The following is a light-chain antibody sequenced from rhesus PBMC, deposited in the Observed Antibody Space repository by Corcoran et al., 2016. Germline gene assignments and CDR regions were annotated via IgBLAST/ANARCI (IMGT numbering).Light chain of an antibody. Sequence: DIQMTQSPSSLSASVGDRVTITCRASQGINHYLSWYQQKPGKAPKPLIYYAYRLETGVPSRFSGSGSGTDYPLTISSLQPEDIATYYCQQYNNSPYSFGQGTKVEI. J-gene: IGKJ2*01. CDR3: QQYNNSPYS. CDR1: QGINHY. CDR2: YAY. V-gene: IGKV1-66*01.